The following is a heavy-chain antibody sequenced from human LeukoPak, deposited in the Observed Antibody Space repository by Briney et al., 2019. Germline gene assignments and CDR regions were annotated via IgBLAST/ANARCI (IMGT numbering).Heavy chain of an antibody. CDR3: ARDLMAAAGTGDAFDI. CDR1: GGSFSGYY. D-gene: IGHD6-13*01. CDR2: INHSGST. J-gene: IGHJ3*02. Sequence: SETLSLTCAVYGGSFSGYYWSWIRQPPGKGLEWIGEINHSGSTNYNPSLKSRVTISVDKSKNQFSLKLSSVTAADTAVYYCARDLMAAAGTGDAFDIWGQGTMVTVSS. V-gene: IGHV4-34*01.